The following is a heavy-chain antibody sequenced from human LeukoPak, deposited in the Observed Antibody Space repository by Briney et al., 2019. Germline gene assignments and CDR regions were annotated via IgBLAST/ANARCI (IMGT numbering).Heavy chain of an antibody. CDR2: MSYDGSNK. Sequence: PGGSLRLSCAASGFTFGTFAMHWVRQAPGKGLEWVAGMSYDGSNKYYADSVKGRFTISSDNSKNTLYLQMNSLRSEDMAVYYCARGHGGIVVVVRDAFDIWGQGTMVIVSS. V-gene: IGHV3-30-3*01. CDR3: ARGHGGIVVVVRDAFDI. CDR1: GFTFGTFA. J-gene: IGHJ3*02. D-gene: IGHD2-15*01.